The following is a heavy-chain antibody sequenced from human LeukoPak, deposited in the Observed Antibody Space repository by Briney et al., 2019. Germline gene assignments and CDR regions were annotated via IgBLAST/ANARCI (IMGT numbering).Heavy chain of an antibody. CDR3: AKGSGQWLDTGGFDY. Sequence: PGGSLRLSCAASGFTFDDYAMHWVRQAPGKGLEWVSGISWNSGSIGYADSVKGRFTISRDNAKNSLYLQMNSLRAEDMALYYCAKGSGQWLDTGGFDYWGQGTLVTVSS. CDR1: GFTFDDYA. V-gene: IGHV3-9*03. D-gene: IGHD6-19*01. CDR2: ISWNSGSI. J-gene: IGHJ4*02.